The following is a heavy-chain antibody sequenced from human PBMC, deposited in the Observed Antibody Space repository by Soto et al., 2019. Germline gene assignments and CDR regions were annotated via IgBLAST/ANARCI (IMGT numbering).Heavy chain of an antibody. CDR3: ARGRYCLTGRCFPNWFDS. Sequence: NPSATLSLTCSVSGDSISNLDYFWAWIRQPPGQALEYIGYIYTSATTYYNPSFESRVAISVDTSKSQFSLNVTSVTAADTAVYFCARGRYCLTGRCFPNWFDSWGEGALVTVSS. CDR2: IYTSATT. J-gene: IGHJ5*01. V-gene: IGHV4-30-4*01. CDR1: GDSISNLDYF. D-gene: IGHD7-27*01.